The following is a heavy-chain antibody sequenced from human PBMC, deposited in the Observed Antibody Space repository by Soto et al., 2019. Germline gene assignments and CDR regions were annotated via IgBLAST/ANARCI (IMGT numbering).Heavy chain of an antibody. V-gene: IGHV1-69*13. D-gene: IGHD3-22*01. J-gene: IGHJ3*02. CDR1: GGTFSSYA. CDR3: ARATITMIVVVMPGAFDI. Sequence: ASVKVSCKASGGTFSSYAISWVRQAPGQGLEWMGGIIPIFGTANYAQKFQGRVTITADESTSTAYMELSSLRSEDTAVYYCARATITMIVVVMPGAFDILGQGTMVTVSS. CDR2: IIPIFGTA.